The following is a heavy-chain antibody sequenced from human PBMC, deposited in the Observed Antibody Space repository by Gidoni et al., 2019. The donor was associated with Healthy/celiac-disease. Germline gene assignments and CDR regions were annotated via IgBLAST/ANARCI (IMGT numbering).Heavy chain of an antibody. CDR2: IKHAGSEK. J-gene: IGHJ4*02. V-gene: IGHV3-7*04. CDR1: GFHFSSYW. Sequence: EVQLLASGGGLVQPGGALRLLCAASGFHFSSYWMSWGRPARGQGLEWVANIKHAGSEKYSVDSVNGRSTISRDNATHSLYLQMHSLRAEHTAVYYCARDWPSPFPYYFDYWGQGTLVTVSS. CDR3: ARDWPSPFPYYFDY.